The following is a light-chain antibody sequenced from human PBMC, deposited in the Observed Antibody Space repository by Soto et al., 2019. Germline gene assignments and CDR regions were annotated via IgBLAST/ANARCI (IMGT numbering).Light chain of an antibody. CDR2: AAS. V-gene: IGKV1-27*01. Sequence: DIQMTQSPSSLSASVGDRVTLTCRASQGISNYLAWYQQKPGKVPKLLIYAASTLQSGVPSRFSGSGSGTDFTLTISSLQHEYVATYYCQKSNCALWTFGQGTKVEIK. CDR1: QGISNY. CDR3: QKSNCALWT. J-gene: IGKJ1*01.